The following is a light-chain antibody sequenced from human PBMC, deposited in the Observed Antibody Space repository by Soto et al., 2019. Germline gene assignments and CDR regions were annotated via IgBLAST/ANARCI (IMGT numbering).Light chain of an antibody. CDR1: QSVGSN. CDR3: QQYNNWPPDRT. Sequence: EIVMTQSPATLSVSPGERATLSCRASQSVGSNLAWYQQKPGQAPRLLIYGASTKATGIPARCSGSGSGTEFTLTISSLRSEDFAIYFCQQYNNWPPDRTFGQGTKVEIK. V-gene: IGKV3-15*01. J-gene: IGKJ1*01. CDR2: GAS.